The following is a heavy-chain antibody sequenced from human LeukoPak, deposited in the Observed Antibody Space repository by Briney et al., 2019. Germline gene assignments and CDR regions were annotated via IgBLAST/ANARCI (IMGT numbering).Heavy chain of an antibody. J-gene: IGHJ5*02. CDR3: VRGGPSTWS. V-gene: IGHV3-74*01. D-gene: IGHD2-15*01. CDR1: GFTFKLYW. Sequence: GGSLRLSCAVSGFTFKLYWMHWVRQAPGKGPVWVSRINDDGSDTTYADSVKGRFTISRDDAKNMLFLQMNRLRAEDTAVYYCVRGGPSTWSWGQGTLVTVSS. CDR2: INDDGSDT.